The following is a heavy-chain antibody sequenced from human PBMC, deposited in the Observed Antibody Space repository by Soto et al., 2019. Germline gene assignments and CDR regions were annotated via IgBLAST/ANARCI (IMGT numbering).Heavy chain of an antibody. D-gene: IGHD6-13*01. J-gene: IGHJ4*02. CDR2: IYYSGST. Sequence: PSETLSLTCTVSGGSISSYYWSWIRQPPGKGLEWIGYIYYSGSTNYNPSLKSRVTISVDTSKNQFSLKLSSVTAADTAVDYCASSGYSSSWGYWGQGTLGTASS. CDR1: GGSISSYY. V-gene: IGHV4-59*08. CDR3: ASSGYSSSWGY.